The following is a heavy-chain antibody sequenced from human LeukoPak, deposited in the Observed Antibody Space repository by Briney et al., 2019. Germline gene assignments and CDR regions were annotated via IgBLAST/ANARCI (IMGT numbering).Heavy chain of an antibody. D-gene: IGHD2-2*01. V-gene: IGHV4-59*01. CDR1: GGSISSYY. J-gene: IGHJ6*03. CDR2: IYNSGST. Sequence: PSETLSLTCTVSGGSISSYYWSWIRQPPGKGLEWIGYIYNSGSTNYNPSLKSRVTMSVDTSKNQFSLKLSSVTAADTAVYYCARNGVVVPAAIQYYMDVWGKGTTVTVSS. CDR3: ARNGVVVPAAIQYYMDV.